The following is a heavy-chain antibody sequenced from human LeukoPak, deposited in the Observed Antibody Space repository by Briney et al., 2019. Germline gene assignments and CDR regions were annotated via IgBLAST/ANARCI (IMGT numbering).Heavy chain of an antibody. CDR1: GGSFSNYA. CDR3: ARGDLKDSSSWYDRLDP. D-gene: IGHD6-13*01. CDR2: SIPMYDTA. V-gene: IGHV1-69*05. J-gene: IGHJ5*02. Sequence: GSSVKVSCKFSGGSFSNYAISWVRQAPGQGLEWMGASIPMYDTANYVQKFQGRVTVTTDESTTTAYMELSSLTSGDTAVYFCARGDLKDSSSWYDRLDPWGQGTLVIVSA.